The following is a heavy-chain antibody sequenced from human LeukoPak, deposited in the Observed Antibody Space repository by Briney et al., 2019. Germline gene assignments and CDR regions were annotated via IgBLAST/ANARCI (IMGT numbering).Heavy chain of an antibody. CDR2: INHSGST. D-gene: IGHD3-10*01. CDR1: GGSLSGYY. Sequence: SETLSLTCAVYGGSLSGYYWSWIRQPLGKGLEWIGEINHSGSTNYNPSLKSRVTISVDTSKNQLSLNLRSVTASDTAVYYCAREGGSGGHYYYYMDVWGTGTTVTVSS. V-gene: IGHV4-34*01. J-gene: IGHJ6*03. CDR3: AREGGSGGHYYYYMDV.